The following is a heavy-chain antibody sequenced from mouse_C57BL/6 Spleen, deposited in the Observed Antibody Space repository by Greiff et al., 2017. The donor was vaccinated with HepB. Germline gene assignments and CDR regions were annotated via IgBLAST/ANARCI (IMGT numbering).Heavy chain of an antibody. J-gene: IGHJ3*01. D-gene: IGHD2-10*01. V-gene: IGHV5-4*01. CDR1: GFTFSSYA. CDR3: AREFISYSPFAY. Sequence: EVQGVESGGGLVKPGGSLKLSCAASGFTFSSYAMSWVRQTPEKRLEWVATISDRGSYTHYPDNVKGRFTISRDNAKNNLYLQMSHLQSEDTAMYSCAREFISYSPFAYWGQGTLVTVAS. CDR2: ISDRGSYT.